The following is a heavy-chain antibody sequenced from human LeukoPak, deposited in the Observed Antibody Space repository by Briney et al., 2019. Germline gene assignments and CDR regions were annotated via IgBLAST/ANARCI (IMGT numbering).Heavy chain of an antibody. Sequence: PGGSLRLSCAASALTFSKYAMNWVRQAPGKGLEWVSSISVGSSSYIYYADSVKGRFTISRDNAKNSLYLQMNSLRAEDTAVYYCARDSDDAFDIWGQGTMVTVSS. V-gene: IGHV3-21*01. J-gene: IGHJ3*02. CDR2: ISVGSSSYI. CDR3: ARDSDDAFDI. CDR1: ALTFSKYA. D-gene: IGHD6-25*01.